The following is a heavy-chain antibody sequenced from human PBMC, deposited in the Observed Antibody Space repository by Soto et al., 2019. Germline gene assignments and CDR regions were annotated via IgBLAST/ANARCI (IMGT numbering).Heavy chain of an antibody. Sequence: EVQLLESGGGLVQPGGSLRLSCAASGFTFSSYAMSWVRQAPGKGLEWVSAISGSGGSTYYADSVKGRFTISRDNAKNTLYLQMNSLRAEDTAVYYCATDRVRYGDYGFFDYWGQGTLVTVSS. CDR3: ATDRVRYGDYGFFDY. J-gene: IGHJ4*02. V-gene: IGHV3-23*01. D-gene: IGHD4-17*01. CDR2: ISGSGGST. CDR1: GFTFSSYA.